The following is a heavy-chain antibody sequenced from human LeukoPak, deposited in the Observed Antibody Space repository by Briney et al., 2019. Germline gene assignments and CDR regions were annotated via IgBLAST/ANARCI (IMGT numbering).Heavy chain of an antibody. CDR3: ARVERITIFNYYYYMDV. Sequence: PGGSLRLSCTASGFTFSSSAMNWVRHTPGKRLEWLSYISSTSSTIYYADSVKGRFTVSRDNAKNSLYLQMNSLRAEDTAVYYCARVERITIFNYYYYMDVWGKGTTVTVSS. J-gene: IGHJ6*03. V-gene: IGHV3-48*01. CDR2: ISSTSSTI. CDR1: GFTFSSSA. D-gene: IGHD3-3*01.